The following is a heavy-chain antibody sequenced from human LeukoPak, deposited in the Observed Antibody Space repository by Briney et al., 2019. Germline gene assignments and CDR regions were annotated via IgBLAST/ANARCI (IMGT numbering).Heavy chain of an antibody. CDR3: ARTYYGSGKSAFDI. CDR2: ISGSGGST. CDR1: GFTFSSYA. V-gene: IGHV3-23*01. D-gene: IGHD3-10*01. J-gene: IGHJ3*02. Sequence: GGSLRLSCAASGFTFSSYAMSWVRQAPGKGLEWVSAISGSGGSTYYADSVKGRFTISRDNAKNSLYLQMNSLRAEDTAVYYCARTYYGSGKSAFDIWGQGTMVTVSS.